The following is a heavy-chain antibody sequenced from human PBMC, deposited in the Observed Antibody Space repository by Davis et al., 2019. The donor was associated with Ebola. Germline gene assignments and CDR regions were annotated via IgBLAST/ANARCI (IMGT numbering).Heavy chain of an antibody. D-gene: IGHD3-9*01. Sequence: GESLKISCAASAFTFSSYGMHWVRQAPGKGLEWVAVIWYDGSNKYYADSVKGRFTISRDNSKNTLYLQMNSLKASDTATYYCTRRNDIFTGYQIERGFDYWGQGTLVTVSS. V-gene: IGHV3-33*08. CDR2: IWYDGSNK. J-gene: IGHJ4*02. CDR3: TRRNDIFTGYQIERGFDY. CDR1: AFTFSSYG.